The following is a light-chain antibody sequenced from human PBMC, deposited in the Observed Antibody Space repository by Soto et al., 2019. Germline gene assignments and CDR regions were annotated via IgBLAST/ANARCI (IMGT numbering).Light chain of an antibody. CDR2: DVS. J-gene: IGLJ2*01. CDR3: SSYTTSSIVV. CDR1: SSDIGAYDY. V-gene: IGLV2-14*03. Sequence: QSALIQPASVSGSPGLSITISCTGTSSDIGAYDYVSWYQQHPGKAPKVMIYDVSNRPSGVSIRFSGSKSGNTASLTISGLQAEDEADYYCSSYTTSSIVVFGGGTKVTVL.